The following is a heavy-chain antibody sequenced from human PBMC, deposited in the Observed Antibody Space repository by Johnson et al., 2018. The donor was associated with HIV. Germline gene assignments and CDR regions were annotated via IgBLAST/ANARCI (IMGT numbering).Heavy chain of an antibody. CDR3: ARARPNSYYYDSSGYPDAFDI. Sequence: VQLVESVGGLVKPGGSLRLSCVASGFIFSKAWMTWVRQAPGKGLEWVGRIKSRTDGGTTDYAALVKDRFTISRDDSKNTLYLQMISLKTEDTAVYYCARARPNSYYYDSSGYPDAFDIWGQGTMVTVSS. V-gene: IGHV3-15*01. J-gene: IGHJ3*02. D-gene: IGHD3-22*01. CDR1: GFIFSKAW. CDR2: IKSRTDGGTT.